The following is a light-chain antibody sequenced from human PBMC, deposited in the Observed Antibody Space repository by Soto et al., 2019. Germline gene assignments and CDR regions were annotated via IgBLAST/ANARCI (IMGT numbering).Light chain of an antibody. CDR3: HLYNNLPLT. V-gene: IGKV3-15*01. Sequence: EIVMTQSPATLSVSPGEGATLSCRASQSVSSNLAWYQQKAGQAPRLLIYGASTRAAGIPPRFSGSGSGTSFALSIGSLQSEDFAVYYCHLYNNLPLTFGGGTMWETK. CDR1: QSVSSN. CDR2: GAS. J-gene: IGKJ4*01.